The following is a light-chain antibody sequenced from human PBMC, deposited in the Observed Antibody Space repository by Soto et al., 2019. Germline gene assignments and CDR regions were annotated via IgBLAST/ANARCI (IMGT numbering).Light chain of an antibody. V-gene: IGKV3-15*01. Sequence: EIVMTQSPATLSVSPGERATLSCRASQSVRSDLVWYQQKPGQAPRLLIYGASTRATAIPARYSGSGSGTEFNLTISSLQSEDFAVYYCQQRSNWPPWTFGQGTKVDIK. J-gene: IGKJ1*01. CDR2: GAS. CDR3: QQRSNWPPWT. CDR1: QSVRSD.